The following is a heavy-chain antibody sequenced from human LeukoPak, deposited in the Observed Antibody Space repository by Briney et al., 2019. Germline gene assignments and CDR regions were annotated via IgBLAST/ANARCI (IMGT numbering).Heavy chain of an antibody. D-gene: IGHD2-21*01. V-gene: IGHV4-31*03. CDR1: GGYISSSGHY. Sequence: SETLSLTCSVSGGYISSSGHYWSWIRQHPGMGLEWIGYIYYGGGTYYNPSLKSRVTISLDTSKNQFTLKVRSVTAADTAVYYCARGDPADFDYWGQGTLVTVSS. CDR3: ARGDPADFDY. J-gene: IGHJ4*02. CDR2: IYYGGGT.